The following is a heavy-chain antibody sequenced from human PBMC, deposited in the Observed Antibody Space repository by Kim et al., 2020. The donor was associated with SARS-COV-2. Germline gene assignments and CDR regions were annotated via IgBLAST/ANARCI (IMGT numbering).Heavy chain of an antibody. CDR1: GFTLSNNA. CDR2: IRASAETT. CDR3: AKDRGGSGWPVFDC. D-gene: IGHD6-19*01. V-gene: IGHV3-23*01. J-gene: IGHJ4*02. Sequence: GGSLRLSCAASGFTLSNNAMSWVRQAPGRGLEWVSTIRASAETTYYAGSMNGRFTISRDISKHTLYLQLSSLRADDTAIYYCAKDRGGSGWPVFDCWGQGTLVTVSS.